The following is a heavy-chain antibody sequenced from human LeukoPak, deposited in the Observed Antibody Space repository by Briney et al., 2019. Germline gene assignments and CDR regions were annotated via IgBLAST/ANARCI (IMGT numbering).Heavy chain of an antibody. J-gene: IGHJ6*02. CDR1: GFTFSSYS. V-gene: IGHV3-21*01. CDR2: ISSSSYI. Sequence: GGSLRLSCAASGFTFSSYSMNWVRQAPGKGLEWVSSISSSSYIYYADSVKGRFTISRDNAKNSLYLQMNSPRAEDTAVYYCARDLYGTYGMDVWGQGTTVTVSS. CDR3: ARDLYGTYGMDV. D-gene: IGHD3-16*01.